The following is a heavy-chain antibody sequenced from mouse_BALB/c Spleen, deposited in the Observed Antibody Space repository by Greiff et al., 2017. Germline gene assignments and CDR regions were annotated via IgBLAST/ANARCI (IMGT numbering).Heavy chain of an antibody. J-gene: IGHJ4*01. CDR2: ISDGGSYT. V-gene: IGHV5-4*02. CDR3: ARWSYGYYAMDY. D-gene: IGHD1-1*02. CDR1: GFTFSDYY. Sequence: DVQLVESGGGLVKPGGSLKLSCAASGFTFSDYYMYWVRQTPEKRLEWVATISDGGSYTYYPDSVKGRFTISRDNAKNNLYLQMSSLKSEDTAMYYCARWSYGYYAMDYWGQGTSVTVSA.